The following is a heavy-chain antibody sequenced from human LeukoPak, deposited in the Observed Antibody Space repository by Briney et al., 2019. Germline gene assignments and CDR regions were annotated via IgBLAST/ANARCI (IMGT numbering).Heavy chain of an antibody. D-gene: IGHD3-3*01. J-gene: IGHJ4*02. Sequence: ASVKVSCKASGYTFTCYYMHWVRHAPGQGLEWMGWINPNGGGRNYAQKFQGRVTMTRDTSISTAYMELSRLRSDDTSVYYWARVGGLEWLLRGDYWGQGTLVTVSS. CDR1: GYTFTCYY. CDR3: ARVGGLEWLLRGDY. CDR2: INPNGGGR. V-gene: IGHV1-2*02.